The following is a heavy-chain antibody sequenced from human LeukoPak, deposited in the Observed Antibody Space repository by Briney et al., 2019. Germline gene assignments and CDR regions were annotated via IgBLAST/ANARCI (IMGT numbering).Heavy chain of an antibody. D-gene: IGHD3-22*01. CDR3: ARVDYDSRGSYLNFDY. CDR2: ISSSSSYI. V-gene: IGHV3-21*01. Sequence: GGSLRLSCAASGFTFSSYSMNWVRHAPGKGLEWVSSISSSSSYIYYADSVKGRFTISRDNAKNSLYLQMNSLRAEDTAVYYCARVDYDSRGSYLNFDYWGQGTLVTVSS. CDR1: GFTFSSYS. J-gene: IGHJ4*02.